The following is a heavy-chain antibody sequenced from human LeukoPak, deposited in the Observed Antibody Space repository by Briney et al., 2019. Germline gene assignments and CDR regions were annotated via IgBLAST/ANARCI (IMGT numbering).Heavy chain of an antibody. CDR1: GASFNTGDYY. Sequence: SQTLSLTCIVSGASFNTGDYYWNWIRQQPGKGLEWIGYIYNSGSTYYNPALKRRVTISVDTSKNHFSLRLTSVTAADSAVYYCAGGAPLDSWGQGTLVTVSS. V-gene: IGHV4-31*03. CDR2: IYNSGST. J-gene: IGHJ4*02. CDR3: AGGAPLDS.